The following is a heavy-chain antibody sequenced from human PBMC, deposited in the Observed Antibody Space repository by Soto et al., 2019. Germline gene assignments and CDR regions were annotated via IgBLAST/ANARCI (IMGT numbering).Heavy chain of an antibody. CDR1: GFTFSTYA. J-gene: IGHJ6*02. D-gene: IGHD2-15*01. Sequence: EVQLLESGGGLVRPGGSLRLSCGVSGFTFSTYAMSWVRQAPGKGPEWVSAISGSDGRTYYAGSAKGRFTISRDNSRNTLYLQMNSLRLEDSALYFCAKVVVADTQPRYYSYGMDVWGQGTTVTVSS. CDR3: AKVVVADTQPRYYSYGMDV. CDR2: ISGSDGRT. V-gene: IGHV3-23*01.